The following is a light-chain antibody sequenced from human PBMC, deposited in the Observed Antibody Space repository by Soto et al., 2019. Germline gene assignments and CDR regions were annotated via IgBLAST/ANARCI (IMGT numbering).Light chain of an antibody. CDR1: QSVSSD. J-gene: IGKJ2*01. CDR3: QQYNKWYT. Sequence: EVVMTQSPDTLSVSPGESATLSCGASQSVSSDLAWYQQKPGQAPRLLIYGASTRATGIPARFSGSGSGTEFTLTSSRLHSEDVAVYYCQQYNKWYTFGQGTKLEIK. V-gene: IGKV3-15*01. CDR2: GAS.